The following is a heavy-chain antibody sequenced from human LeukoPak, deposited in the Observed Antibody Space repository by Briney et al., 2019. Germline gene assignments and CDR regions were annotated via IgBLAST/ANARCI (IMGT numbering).Heavy chain of an antibody. Sequence: ASVKVSCKASGYTFTGYYMHWVRQAPGQGLEWMGRINPNSGGTNYAQKFQGRVTMTRDTSISTAYMELSRLRSDDTAVYYCARSPSPTAFFDYWGQGTLVTVSS. V-gene: IGHV1-2*06. CDR1: GYTFTGYY. CDR3: ARSPSPTAFFDY. J-gene: IGHJ4*02. CDR2: INPNSGGT. D-gene: IGHD3-3*02.